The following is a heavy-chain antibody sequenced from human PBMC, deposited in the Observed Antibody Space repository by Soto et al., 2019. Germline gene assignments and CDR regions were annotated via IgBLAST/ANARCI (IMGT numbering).Heavy chain of an antibody. J-gene: IGHJ6*02. V-gene: IGHV3-30*18. D-gene: IGHD2-2*01. Sequence: QVQLVESGGGVVQPGRSLRLSCAASGFTFSSYGMHWVRQAPGKGLEWVAVISYDGSNKYYADSVKGRFTISRDNSKNTLYLQMNSLRAEDTAVYYCAKDLLRMVVVPAASSNYYYYYYGMDVWGQGTTVTVSS. CDR1: GFTFSSYG. CDR2: ISYDGSNK. CDR3: AKDLLRMVVVPAASSNYYYYYYGMDV.